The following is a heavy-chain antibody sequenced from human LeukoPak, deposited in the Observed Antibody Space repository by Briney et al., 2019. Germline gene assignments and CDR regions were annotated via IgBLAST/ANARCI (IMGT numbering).Heavy chain of an antibody. CDR2: ISYDGSNK. Sequence: GGSLRLSCAASGFTFSSYGMHWVRQAPGKGLEWVAVISYDGSNKYYADSVKGRFTISRDNAKNSLYLQMNSLRAEDTALYYCAKDNPADSSGYSHRDTAYYFDYWGQGTLVTVSS. CDR3: AKDNPADSSGYSHRDTAYYFDY. J-gene: IGHJ4*02. V-gene: IGHV3-30*18. CDR1: GFTFSSYG. D-gene: IGHD3-22*01.